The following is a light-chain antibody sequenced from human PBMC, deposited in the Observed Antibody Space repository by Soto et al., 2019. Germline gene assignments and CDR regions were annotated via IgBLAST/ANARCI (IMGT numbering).Light chain of an antibody. CDR3: CSFAGSANWV. Sequence: QSALTQPRSVSGSPGQSVTISCTGTSSDVGDYNLVSWYKQHPGKAPKLMIYDVDKRPSGVPDRFSGSKFGNTASLTISGLQAEDEADYYCCSFAGSANWVFGGGTKLTVL. CDR2: DVD. CDR1: SSDVGDYNL. J-gene: IGLJ3*02. V-gene: IGLV2-11*01.